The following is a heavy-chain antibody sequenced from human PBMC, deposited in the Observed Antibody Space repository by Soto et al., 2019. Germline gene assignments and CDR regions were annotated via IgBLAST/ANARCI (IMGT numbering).Heavy chain of an antibody. J-gene: IGHJ6*04. D-gene: IGHD6-6*01. V-gene: IGHV3-33*01. CDR3: SRARIPGSYISSEMDV. CDR1: GFTFSSYG. CDR2: IWYDGRHK. Sequence: QVQLVESGGGVVQPGRSLRVSCTASGFTFSSYGMHWVRQAPGKGLEWVAVIWYDGRHKYYADSVKGRFTISRDNSKRTLYLQMNSMRVEDTAVDYCSRARIPGSYISSEMDVWGKGTTVTVSS.